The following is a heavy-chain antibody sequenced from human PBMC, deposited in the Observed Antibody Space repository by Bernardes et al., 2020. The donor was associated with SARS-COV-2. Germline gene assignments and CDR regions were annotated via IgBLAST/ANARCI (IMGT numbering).Heavy chain of an antibody. J-gene: IGHJ6*01. CDR1: GFTFSSDS. D-gene: IGHD5-12*01. CDR2: ISSSSSYI. Sequence: GGSLRLSCAASGFTFSSDSVNWVRQAPGKGLEWVSSISSSSSYIYYADSVKGRFTISRDNAKNSLYLQMNSLRAEDTAVYYCARHSGYDRIPYYYYGMDVWGQGTTVTVSS. CDR3: ARHSGYDRIPYYYYGMDV. V-gene: IGHV3-21*01.